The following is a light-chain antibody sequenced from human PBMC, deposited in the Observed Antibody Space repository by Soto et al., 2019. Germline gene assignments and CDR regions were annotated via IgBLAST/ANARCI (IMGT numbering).Light chain of an antibody. V-gene: IGLV2-14*03. CDR1: SSDIGAYDY. J-gene: IGLJ1*01. Sequence: QSALTQPASVSGSPGESITISCSGTSSDIGAYDYVSWYLQHPGRAPKLIIYVVSHRFSRLSYRFSGSKSRNTASLTISRLQAEDEGDYYRTSFAPGRIYFFGSGTKLTVL. CDR2: VVS. CDR3: TSFAPGRIYF.